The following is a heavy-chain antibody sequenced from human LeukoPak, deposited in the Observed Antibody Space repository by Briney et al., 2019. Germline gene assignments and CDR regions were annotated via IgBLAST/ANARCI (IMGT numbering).Heavy chain of an antibody. D-gene: IGHD3-9*01. CDR3: ARCQGYYKDWFDP. J-gene: IGHJ5*02. Sequence: ASVKVSCKASGYTFTSYDINWVRQATGQGLEWMGWMNPNSGNTGYAQKFQGRVTMTRNTSISTAYTELSSLRSEDTAVYYCARCQGYYKDWFDPWGQGTLVTVSS. CDR2: MNPNSGNT. V-gene: IGHV1-8*01. CDR1: GYTFTSYD.